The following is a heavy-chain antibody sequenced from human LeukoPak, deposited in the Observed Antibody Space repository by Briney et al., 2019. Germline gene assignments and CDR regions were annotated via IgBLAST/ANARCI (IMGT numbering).Heavy chain of an antibody. CDR1: GGSISSSGYY. D-gene: IGHD3-22*01. CDR2: MYYSGST. V-gene: IGHV4-39*07. Sequence: SETLSLTCTVSGGSISSSGYYWGWIRQPPGKGLEWIGSMYYSGSTNYNPSLKSRVTISVDTSKNQFSLKLSSVTAADTAVYYCARDKYYYDSSASIRFDYWGQGTLVTVSS. J-gene: IGHJ4*02. CDR3: ARDKYYYDSSASIRFDY.